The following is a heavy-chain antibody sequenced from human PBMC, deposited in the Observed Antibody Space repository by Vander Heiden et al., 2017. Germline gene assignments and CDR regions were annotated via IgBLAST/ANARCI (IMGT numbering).Heavy chain of an antibody. V-gene: IGHV1-18*01. D-gene: IGHD3-22*01. CDR3: ARTSGGYPPFDY. CDR1: GFPFTGYA. J-gene: IGHJ4*02. Sequence: QVQLVQSGAEVKKPGASVKVSCKASGFPFTGYAISWVRQAPGQGLEWMGWISAYNVNTNYAQKLQGRVTMTTDTSTSTAYMELRSLRSDDTAVYYCARTSGGYPPFDYWGQGTLVTVSS. CDR2: ISAYNVNT.